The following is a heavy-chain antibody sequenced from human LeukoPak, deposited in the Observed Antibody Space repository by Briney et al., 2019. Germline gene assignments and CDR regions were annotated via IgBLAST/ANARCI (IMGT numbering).Heavy chain of an antibody. CDR2: ISGSGGST. J-gene: IGHJ4*02. D-gene: IGHD2-15*01. CDR3: AKDRGYCSGGSCSFNY. Sequence: PGASLRLSCVASGFTFSSYAMSWVRQAPGKGLEWVSAISGSGGSTYYADSVKGRFTISRDNSKNTLYLQMNSLRAEDTAVYYCAKDRGYCSGGSCSFNYWGQGTLVTVSS. V-gene: IGHV3-23*01. CDR1: GFTFSSYA.